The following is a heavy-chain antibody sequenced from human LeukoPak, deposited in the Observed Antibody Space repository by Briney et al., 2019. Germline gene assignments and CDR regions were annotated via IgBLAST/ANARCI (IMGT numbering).Heavy chain of an antibody. D-gene: IGHD3-3*01. J-gene: IGHJ6*03. Sequence: PSETLSLICAVYGGSFSGYYWSWIRQPPGKGLEWIGEINHSGSTNYNPSLKSRVTISVDTSKSQFSLKLSSVTAADTAVYYCARGHYDFWSGYYTGLSENYMDVWGKGTTVTVSS. V-gene: IGHV4-34*01. CDR2: INHSGST. CDR3: ARGHYDFWSGYYTGLSENYMDV. CDR1: GGSFSGYY.